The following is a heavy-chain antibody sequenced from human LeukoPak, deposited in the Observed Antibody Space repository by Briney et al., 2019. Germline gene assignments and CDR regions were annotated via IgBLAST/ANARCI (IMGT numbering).Heavy chain of an antibody. CDR2: IKQDGSEK. V-gene: IGHV3-7*01. J-gene: IGHJ4*02. CDR1: GFTFSSYW. D-gene: IGHD1-26*01. CDR3: ARELVISQWELQGAFDY. Sequence: PGGSLRLSCAASGFTFSSYWMSWVRQAPGKGLEWVANIKQDGSEKYYVDSVKGRFTISRDNAKNSLYLQMNSLRAEDTAVYYCARELVISQWELQGAFDYWGQGTLVTVSS.